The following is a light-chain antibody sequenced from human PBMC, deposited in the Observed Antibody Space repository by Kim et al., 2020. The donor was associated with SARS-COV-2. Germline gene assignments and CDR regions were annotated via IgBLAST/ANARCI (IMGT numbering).Light chain of an antibody. CDR3: ASFTGGATLV. Sequence: QSVLTQPASVSESPGRSITISCSGTSSDIGAYKFVSWYQQHPGKVPKLLIYNVNNRPSSISDRFSGSKSGNTASLTISWLQAEDEAVYYCASFTGGATLVFRGGTQLTVL. CDR1: SSDIGAYKF. CDR2: NVN. J-gene: IGLJ2*01. V-gene: IGLV2-14*03.